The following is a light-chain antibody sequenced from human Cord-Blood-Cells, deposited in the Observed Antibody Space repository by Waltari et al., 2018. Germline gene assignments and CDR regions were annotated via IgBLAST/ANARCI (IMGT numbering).Light chain of an antibody. V-gene: IGLV2-14*01. CDR2: DFS. CDR1: SSDVGGYNY. CDR3: SSYTSSSTYV. J-gene: IGLJ1*01. Sequence: QSALTQPASVSGSPGQSITISYTGTSSDVGGYNYVSWYQQHPGKAPKLIIYDFSNRPPGVSNRFPGSKSGNTASLTNLGLQAEDEADYYCSSYTSSSTYVFGTGTKVTVL.